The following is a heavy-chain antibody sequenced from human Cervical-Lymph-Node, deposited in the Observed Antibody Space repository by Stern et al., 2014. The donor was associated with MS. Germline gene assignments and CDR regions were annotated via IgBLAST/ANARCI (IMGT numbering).Heavy chain of an antibody. D-gene: IGHD5-12*01. J-gene: IGHJ4*02. Sequence: VQLVESGGGVVQPGRSLRLSCAASGFTFSYHAMHWVRQAPGKGLEWVAVISYDGSDKNDAESVKGRFTISRDNSRNTLYLQMNSLRVDDTAVYYCARGGAVATSDYYFDYWGQGILVTVSS. CDR3: ARGGAVATSDYYFDY. V-gene: IGHV3-30*01. CDR1: GFTFSYHA. CDR2: ISYDGSDK.